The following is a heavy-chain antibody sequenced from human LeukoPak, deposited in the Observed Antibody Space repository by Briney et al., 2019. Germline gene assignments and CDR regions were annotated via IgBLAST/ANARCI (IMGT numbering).Heavy chain of an antibody. CDR1: GGSISSGGYS. J-gene: IGHJ3*02. CDR3: ARVRRAAGAFDI. V-gene: IGHV4-30-2*01. Sequence: SQTLSLTCAVSGGSISSGGYSWSWIRQPPGKGLEWIGYIYHSGSTYYNPSLKSRVTISVDGSKNQFSLKLSSVTAADTAVYYCARVRRAAGAFDIWGQGTMVTVSS. CDR2: IYHSGST.